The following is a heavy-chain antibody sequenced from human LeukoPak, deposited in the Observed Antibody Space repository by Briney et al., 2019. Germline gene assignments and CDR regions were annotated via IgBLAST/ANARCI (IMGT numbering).Heavy chain of an antibody. CDR2: INHSGST. J-gene: IGHJ5*02. CDR3: ARLLFDP. CDR1: GGSFSGYY. Sequence: SETLSLTCAVYGGSFSGYYWSWIRHPPGKGLEWIGEINHSGSTNYNPSLKSRVTISVDTSKNQFSLKLSSVTAADTAVYYCARLLFDPWGQGTLVTVSS. V-gene: IGHV4-34*01.